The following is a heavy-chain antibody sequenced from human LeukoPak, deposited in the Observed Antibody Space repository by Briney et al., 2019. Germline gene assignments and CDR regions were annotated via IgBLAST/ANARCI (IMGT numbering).Heavy chain of an antibody. V-gene: IGHV1-46*01. CDR3: ARRIGYGNYVSNWFDP. J-gene: IGHJ5*02. Sequence: ASVKVSFKASGYTFTSYYMHWVRQAPGQGLEWMGIIDPSGGSTGYAQKFQGRVTMTRDTSTSTVYMELSSLRSEDTAVYYCARRIGYGNYVSNWFDPWGQGTLVTVSS. CDR1: GYTFTSYY. CDR2: IDPSGGST. D-gene: IGHD4-11*01.